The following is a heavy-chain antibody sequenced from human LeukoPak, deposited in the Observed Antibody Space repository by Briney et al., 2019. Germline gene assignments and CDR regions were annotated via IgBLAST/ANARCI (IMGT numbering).Heavy chain of an antibody. Sequence: AGGSLRLSCAASGFTFDDYAMHWVRQAPGKGLEWVSGINWNSGRIGYADSVKGRFTIFRDNAKNSLYLLRPEDTALYYCAKDRYSSSNFFQHWGQGTLVTVSS. CDR3: AKDRYSSSNFFQH. J-gene: IGHJ1*01. CDR2: INWNSGRI. D-gene: IGHD6-6*01. CDR1: GFTFDDYA. V-gene: IGHV3-9*01.